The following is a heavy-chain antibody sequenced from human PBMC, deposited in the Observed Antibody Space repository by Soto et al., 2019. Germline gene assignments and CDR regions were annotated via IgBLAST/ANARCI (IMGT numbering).Heavy chain of an antibody. Sequence: EVQLVQSGAEVKKPGESLRLSCQGSGYRFINYWISWMRQMPGKGLEWVGRIDPSDSYTVYSPSFQGHVTISIDTAINTAFLEWRSLQASDTAMYYCVRHGNGTPFYFDLWGRGTLVPVSS. CDR3: VRHGNGTPFYFDL. D-gene: IGHD1-1*01. V-gene: IGHV5-10-1*03. CDR2: IDPSDSYT. CDR1: GYRFINYW. J-gene: IGHJ4*02.